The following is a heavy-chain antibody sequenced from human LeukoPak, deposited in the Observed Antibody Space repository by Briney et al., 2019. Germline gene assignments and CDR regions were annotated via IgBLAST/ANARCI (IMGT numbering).Heavy chain of an antibody. CDR3: ARVVPAATKRYFDY. D-gene: IGHD2-2*01. V-gene: IGHV1-2*02. Sequence: ASVKVSCKASGYTFTGYYMHWVRQAPGQGLEWMGWINPNSGGTNYAQKFQGGVTMTRDTSISTAYMELSRLRSDDTAVYYCARVVPAATKRYFDYWGQGTLVTVST. CDR1: GYTFTGYY. J-gene: IGHJ4*02. CDR2: INPNSGGT.